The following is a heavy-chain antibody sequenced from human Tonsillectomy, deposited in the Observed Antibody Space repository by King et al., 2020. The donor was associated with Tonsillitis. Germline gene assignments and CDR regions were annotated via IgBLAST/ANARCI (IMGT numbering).Heavy chain of an antibody. V-gene: IGHV1-46*04. CDR1: Y. J-gene: IGHJ4*02. CDR3: AWGGVGATFYFFHF. CDR2: INPSGGST. D-gene: IGHD1-26*01. Sequence: YMHWVRQAPGQGLEWMGIINPSGGSTTYAQTLQGRVTMTRDTSTSTVYMELSSLRSEDTTVYYCAWGGVGATFYFFHFWRQETLFTVSS.